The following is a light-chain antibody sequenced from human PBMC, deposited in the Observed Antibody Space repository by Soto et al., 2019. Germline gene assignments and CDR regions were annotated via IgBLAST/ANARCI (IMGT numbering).Light chain of an antibody. CDR3: QLYNNWPYT. V-gene: IGKV3-15*01. J-gene: IGKJ2*01. CDR1: QSVSSG. Sequence: EIVMTQSPATLSVSPGERATLSCRASQSVSSGFLAWYQQKPGQAPRLLIYGASTRATGIPARFSGSGSGTEFTLTISSLQSEDFAVYYCQLYNNWPYTFGQGTQVDIK. CDR2: GAS.